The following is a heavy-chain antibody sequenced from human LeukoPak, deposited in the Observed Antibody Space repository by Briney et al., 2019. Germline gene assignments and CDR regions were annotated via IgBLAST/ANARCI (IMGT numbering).Heavy chain of an antibody. CDR2: IYYSGST. Sequence: SETLSLTCTVSGGSISSYYWSWIRQPPGKGPEWIGYIYYSGSTNYNPSLKRRVTISVDTSKSQFSLKLNSVTAADTAVYYCAREVKVGNTDTGYYFDYWGQGILVTVSS. J-gene: IGHJ4*02. V-gene: IGHV4-59*01. CDR1: GGSISSYY. CDR3: AREVKVGNTDTGYYFDY. D-gene: IGHD2/OR15-2a*01.